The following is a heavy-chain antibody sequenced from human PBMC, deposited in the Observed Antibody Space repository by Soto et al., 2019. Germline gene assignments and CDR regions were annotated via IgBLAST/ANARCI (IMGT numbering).Heavy chain of an antibody. CDR2: ISGSGGST. D-gene: IGHD2-8*01. J-gene: IGHJ6*03. CDR1: GFTFSSYA. CDR3: AKNALNCTNGVCYNYYYYYYMDV. V-gene: IGHV3-23*01. Sequence: GGSLRLSCAASGFTFSSYAMSWVRQAPGKGLEWVSAISGSGGSTYYADSVKGRFTISRDNSKNTLYLQMNSLRAEDTAVYYCAKNALNCTNGVCYNYYYYYYMDVWGKGTTVTVSS.